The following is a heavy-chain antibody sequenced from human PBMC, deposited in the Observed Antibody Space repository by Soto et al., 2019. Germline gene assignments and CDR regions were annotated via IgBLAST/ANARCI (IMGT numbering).Heavy chain of an antibody. J-gene: IGHJ6*02. CDR2: IIDSGGST. V-gene: IGHV3-23*01. Sequence: GGSLRLSCAGSGFTFSSCAMGWVRQAPGKGLEWVSDIIDSGGSTYYADSVKGRFTISRDNSKSTLYLQMNSLRAEDTALYYWAKGRGYYYYYGVDVWGQGTTVTVSS. CDR1: GFTFSSCA. CDR3: AKGRGYYYYYGVDV.